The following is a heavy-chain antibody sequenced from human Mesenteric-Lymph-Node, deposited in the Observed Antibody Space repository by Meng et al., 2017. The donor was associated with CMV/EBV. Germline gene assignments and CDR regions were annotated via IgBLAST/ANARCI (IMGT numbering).Heavy chain of an antibody. D-gene: IGHD3-16*02. J-gene: IGHJ4*02. V-gene: IGHV1-3*01. CDR1: GSIFTSYV. CDR2: INAGNGNT. Sequence: CKASGSIFTSYVIHWVRQAPGQRLEWMGWINAGNGNTRSSQKLQGRVTITRDTSASTAYMELSSLRSEDTAVYYCARASGGLYQFDYWGQGTLVTVSS. CDR3: ARASGGLYQFDY.